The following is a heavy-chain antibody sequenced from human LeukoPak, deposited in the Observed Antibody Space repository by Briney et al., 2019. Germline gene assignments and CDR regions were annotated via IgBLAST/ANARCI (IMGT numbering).Heavy chain of an antibody. CDR1: GASIASHSW. J-gene: IGHJ4*01. CDR2: VYHSGGA. V-gene: IGHV4/OR15-8*01. D-gene: IGHD1-14*01. Sequence: PSETLSLTCAVSGASIASHSWWSWVRQPPGKGLEWIGEVYHSGGANYKPSLKSRVTISVDTSRNHFSLRLTSVTAADTAVYFCAYNRNFALDNWGQGTLVTVSS. CDR3: AYNRNFALDN.